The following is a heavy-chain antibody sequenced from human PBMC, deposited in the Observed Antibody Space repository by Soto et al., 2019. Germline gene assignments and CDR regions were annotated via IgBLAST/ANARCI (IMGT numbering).Heavy chain of an antibody. J-gene: IGHJ5*02. V-gene: IGHV4-61*01. CDR1: GGSVSSGIYY. CDR3: ARAWWQLTYPLGWFDP. CDR2: IYYVGST. D-gene: IGHD2-15*01. Sequence: SETLSLTCTVSGGSVSSGIYYWSWIRHPPGKGLEWIGYIYYVGSTNYNPSLKSRGTMSLDKSKNQFSLKLSSVTAADTAVYYCARAWWQLTYPLGWFDPWGQGTLVTVSS.